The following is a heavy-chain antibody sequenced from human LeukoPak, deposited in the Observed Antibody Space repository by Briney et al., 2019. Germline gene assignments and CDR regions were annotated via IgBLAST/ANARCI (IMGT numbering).Heavy chain of an antibody. D-gene: IGHD4-17*01. CDR2: IYYSGIT. V-gene: IGHV4-59*01. J-gene: IGHJ4*02. CDR1: GRPFSNYY. Sequence: SETLSLTCTVSGRPFSNYYRSWIRQPPGKGLEWIGYIYYSGITNYNPSLKSRVIISVDTSKNQFSLKLSSVTAADTAVYYCARVGSAVTTDFDYWGQGTLVTVSS. CDR3: ARVGSAVTTDFDY.